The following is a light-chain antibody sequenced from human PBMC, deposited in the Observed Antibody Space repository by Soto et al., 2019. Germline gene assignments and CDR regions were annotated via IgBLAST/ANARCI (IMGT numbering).Light chain of an antibody. Sequence: EIVLTQSPGTLSLSPGERATLSCRASQGVSSSYLAWYQQKPGQAPRLLIYGASGRATGIPDRFSGSGSGTDYAITIIRLEPENFAVYYCQQYGSSPMYTFGQGNKLEIK. V-gene: IGKV3-20*01. CDR3: QQYGSSPMYT. J-gene: IGKJ2*01. CDR1: QGVSSSY. CDR2: GAS.